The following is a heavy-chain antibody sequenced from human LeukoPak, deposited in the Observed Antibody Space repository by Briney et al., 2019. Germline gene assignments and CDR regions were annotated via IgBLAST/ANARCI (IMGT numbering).Heavy chain of an antibody. Sequence: SVKVSCKASGGTFSSYAISWVRQAPGQGLEWMGRIIPILGIANYAQKFQGRVTITADKSTSTAYMELSSLRSEDTAVYYCAKDSRYSSSWYNRVYWGQGTLVTVSS. CDR2: IIPILGIA. J-gene: IGHJ4*02. CDR3: AKDSRYSSSWYNRVY. D-gene: IGHD6-13*01. V-gene: IGHV1-69*04. CDR1: GGTFSSYA.